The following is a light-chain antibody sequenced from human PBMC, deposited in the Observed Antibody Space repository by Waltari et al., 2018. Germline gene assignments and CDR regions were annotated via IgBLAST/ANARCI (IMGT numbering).Light chain of an antibody. CDR3: GSWDSSLSLV. J-gene: IGLJ2*01. CDR2: ENN. CDR1: SSNIGYNF. Sequence: QSVLTQPPSLSAAPGQKVTISCSGSSSNIGYNFVSWYQPFPGTAPKLLIYENNKRPSGIPDRFSGSKSGTSGTLVITGVQTGDEADYYCGSWDSSLSLVFGGGTKLSVL. V-gene: IGLV1-51*02.